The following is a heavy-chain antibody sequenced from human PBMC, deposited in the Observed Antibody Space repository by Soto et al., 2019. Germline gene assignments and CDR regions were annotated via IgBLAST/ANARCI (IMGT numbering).Heavy chain of an antibody. D-gene: IGHD3-22*01. Sequence: ASVKVSCKVSGYTLTELSMHWVRQAPGKGLEWMGGFDPEDGETIYAQKFQGRVTMTEDTSTDTAYMELSSLRSEDTAVYYCATVRTYYYDSSGFPSYFDYWGQGTLVTVSS. V-gene: IGHV1-24*01. J-gene: IGHJ4*02. CDR1: GYTLTELS. CDR2: FDPEDGET. CDR3: ATVRTYYYDSSGFPSYFDY.